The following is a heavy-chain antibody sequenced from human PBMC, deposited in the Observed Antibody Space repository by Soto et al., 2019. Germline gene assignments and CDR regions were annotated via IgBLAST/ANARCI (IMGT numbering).Heavy chain of an antibody. CDR1: GGSISIGDYY. V-gene: IGHV4-30-4*01. CDR3: XRDLMGFSPLYYYGMDV. J-gene: IGHJ6*02. D-gene: IGHD3-10*01. Sequence: SETLSLTCTVSGGSISIGDYYWSWIRQPPGKGLEWIGYIYYSGSTYYNPSLKSRVTISVDTSKNQFSLKLSSVTAADTAVYYCXRDLMGFSPLYYYGMDVWGQGTTVTVSS. CDR2: IYYSGST.